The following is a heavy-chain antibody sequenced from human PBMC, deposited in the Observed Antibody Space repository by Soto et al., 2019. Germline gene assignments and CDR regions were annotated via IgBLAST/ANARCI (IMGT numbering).Heavy chain of an antibody. D-gene: IGHD3-10*01. CDR2: INGDGSGT. CDR3: ARGIFGSGTANDY. Sequence: EVRLLESGGGLVQPGGSLRLSCVASGFTFSNYAMSWVRQAPGKGLVWVSRINGDGSGTSYADFVKGRFTISRDDAKNTLFLQMNGLRAEDTAVYYCARGIFGSGTANDYWGQGTLVTVSS. V-gene: IGHV3-74*02. CDR1: GFTFSNYA. J-gene: IGHJ4*02.